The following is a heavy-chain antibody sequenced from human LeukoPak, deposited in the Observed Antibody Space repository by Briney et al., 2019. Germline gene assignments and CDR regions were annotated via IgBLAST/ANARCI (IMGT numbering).Heavy chain of an antibody. Sequence: GGSLRLSCAASGFNFSTYWITWVRQVPGKGLEWVANIKEDGSEIYCVDAVKGRFSISRDNAKTSLYLQMNSLSVADTAVYYCVTDQTGRHPYFFDYWGQGTLVTVSS. CDR1: GFNFSTYW. V-gene: IGHV3-7*01. D-gene: IGHD3-10*01. J-gene: IGHJ4*02. CDR2: IKEDGSEI. CDR3: VTDQTGRHPYFFDY.